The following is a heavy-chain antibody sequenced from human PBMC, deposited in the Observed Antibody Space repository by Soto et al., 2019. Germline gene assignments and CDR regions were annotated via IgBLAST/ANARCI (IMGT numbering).Heavy chain of an antibody. CDR1: GGSISSGNHY. D-gene: IGHD3-9*01. CDR2: IFHSGTA. J-gene: IGHJ4*02. Sequence: QVQLQESGPGLVKPSQTLSLSCTVSGGSISSGNHYWSWIRQHPGKGLEWIGYIFHSGTAYYNPSLKSRLMMSVDPYNSQFSLNLKSATAADTATYYCARVQNHDILTASAPGRAIAYWAQGHLVTVAS. CDR3: ARVQNHDILTASAPGRAIAY. V-gene: IGHV4-31*03.